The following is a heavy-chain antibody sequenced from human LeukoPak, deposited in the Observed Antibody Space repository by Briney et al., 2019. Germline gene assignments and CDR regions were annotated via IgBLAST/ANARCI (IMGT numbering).Heavy chain of an antibody. CDR3: PRRYSRRVYLEY. J-gene: IGHJ4*03. Sequence: PGGSLTLSCAASGFTFSNYYLSWIRQAPGKGLEWVSYISSSSSYTNYADSVKGRFTISRDNAKNSLYLQMNSLRAEDTAVYYCPRRYSRRVYLEYWGHGKLVTVSS. D-gene: IGHD1-26*01. V-gene: IGHV3-11*06. CDR2: ISSSSSYT. CDR1: GFTFSNYY.